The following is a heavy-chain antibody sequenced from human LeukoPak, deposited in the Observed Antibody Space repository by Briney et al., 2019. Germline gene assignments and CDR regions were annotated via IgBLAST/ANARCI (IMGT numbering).Heavy chain of an antibody. CDR1: GFTFSSYA. D-gene: IGHD3-22*01. CDR3: ARGYTYYYDSSCYYSFGY. CDR2: ISYDGSNK. Sequence: GGSLRLSCAASGFTFSSYAMHWVRQAPGKGLEWVAVISYDGSNKYYADSVKGRFTISRDNSKNTLYLQMNSLRAEDTAVYYCARGYTYYYDSSCYYSFGYWGQGTLVTVSS. V-gene: IGHV3-30-3*01. J-gene: IGHJ4*02.